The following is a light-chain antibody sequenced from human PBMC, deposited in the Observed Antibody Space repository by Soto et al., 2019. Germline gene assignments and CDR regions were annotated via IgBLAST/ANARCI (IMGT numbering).Light chain of an antibody. J-gene: IGKJ1*01. V-gene: IGKV3-20*01. CDR1: QSVSSY. Sequence: IVWTQSPSTLSLSPGERATLSCRASQSVSSYLAWYQQKPGQAPRLLIYDASNRATGIPDRFSGSGSGTDFTLTISRLEPEDFAVYYSQQYGSLGTFGQGTKVDI. CDR2: DAS. CDR3: QQYGSLGT.